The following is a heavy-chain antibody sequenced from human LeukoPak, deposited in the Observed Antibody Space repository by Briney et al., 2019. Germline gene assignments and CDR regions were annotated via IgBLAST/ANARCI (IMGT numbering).Heavy chain of an antibody. CDR3: ARGRTTGEFDY. J-gene: IGHJ4*02. Sequence: ASVKLSCKASGGTFSSHAISWVRQAPGQGLEWMGVINPIFHTPTYAKKFQGRLTITKDESMSTASMDLSSLISDDTAVYYCARGRTTGEFDYWGQGTLVTVSS. CDR2: INPIFHTP. D-gene: IGHD4-11*01. V-gene: IGHV1-69*05. CDR1: GGTFSSHA.